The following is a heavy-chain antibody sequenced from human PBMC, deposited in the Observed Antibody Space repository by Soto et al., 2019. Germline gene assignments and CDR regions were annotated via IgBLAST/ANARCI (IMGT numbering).Heavy chain of an antibody. CDR1: GYSVTSSDYY. V-gene: IGHV4-39*01. CDR2: MFYSGLT. CDR3: APLSVSLSGPYGIHV. D-gene: IGHD2-15*01. J-gene: IGHJ6*02. Sequence: SETLSLTCSVSGYSVTSSDYYWAWIRQPPGKGLEWIGSMFYSGLTYYNPSLKSRVTLSVDTSKNQFSVRLNSVTAADTAVYYCAPLSVSLSGPYGIHVWGQGATVTVSS.